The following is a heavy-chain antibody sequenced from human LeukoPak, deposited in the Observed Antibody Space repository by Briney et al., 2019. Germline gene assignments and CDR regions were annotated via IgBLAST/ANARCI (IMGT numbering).Heavy chain of an antibody. CDR3: ARDKVGYSSNGEGIRHMDV. V-gene: IGHV4-61*01. CDR2: IYYSGST. J-gene: IGHJ6*03. CDR1: GGSISSSSYY. Sequence: SETLSLTCTVSGGSISSSSYYWSWIRQPPGKGLEWIGYIYYSGSTNYNPSLKSRVTISVDTSKNQFSLKLSSVTAADTAVYYCARDKVGYSSNGEGIRHMDVWGKGTTVTVSS. D-gene: IGHD6-13*01.